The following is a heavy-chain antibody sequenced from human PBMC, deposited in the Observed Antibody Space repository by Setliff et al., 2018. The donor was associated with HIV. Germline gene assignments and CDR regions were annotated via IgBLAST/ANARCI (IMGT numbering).Heavy chain of an antibody. J-gene: IGHJ4*02. CDR1: GGSFSGYH. CDR3: ARGKGGLVGPAEFDY. CDR2: INYTGNT. D-gene: IGHD1-26*01. V-gene: IGHV4-34*01. Sequence: PSETLSLTCAVYGGSFSGYHWNWIRQFPGKGLEWIGEINYTGNTQYNPSLKSRVTMSEETSKNQFSLKLKSVTAADTAIYFCARGKGGLVGPAEFDYWGPGTLVTVSS.